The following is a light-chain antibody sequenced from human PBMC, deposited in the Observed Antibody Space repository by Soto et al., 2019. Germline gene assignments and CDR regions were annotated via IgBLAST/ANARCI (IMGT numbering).Light chain of an antibody. Sequence: QSALTQPASVSGSPGQSITISCTGTSSDVGGYNYLSWYQQHPGKAPRVMIYEVSNRPLGVSNRFSGSKSGTTASLTISGRQAEDEADYFCSSYTTSGTPVFGGGTKLTVL. CDR1: SSDVGGYNY. J-gene: IGLJ3*02. CDR2: EVS. V-gene: IGLV2-14*01. CDR3: SSYTTSGTPV.